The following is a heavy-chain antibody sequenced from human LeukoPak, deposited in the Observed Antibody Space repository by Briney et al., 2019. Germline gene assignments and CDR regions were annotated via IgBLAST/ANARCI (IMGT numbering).Heavy chain of an antibody. D-gene: IGHD5-24*01. CDR1: GYTFTTYD. J-gene: IGHJ5*02. CDR3: AREAGIDGYNL. CDR2: MNPNSGKA. V-gene: IGHV1-8*01. Sequence: GASVKVSCKASGYTFTTYDIHWVRQATGQGLEWMGWMNPNSGKAGSAQKFQGRVTMTRNTAINTAYMELSSLRSDDTAVYYCAREAGIDGYNLWGQGTQVTVSS.